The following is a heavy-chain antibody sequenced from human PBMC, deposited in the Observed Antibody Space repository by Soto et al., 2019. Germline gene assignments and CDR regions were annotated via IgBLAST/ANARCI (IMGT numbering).Heavy chain of an antibody. Sequence: XGSLRLSCSASGFTFSSSAMTWVRQAPGKGLEWVSAISGSGGSTYYADSVKGRFTISRDNSKNTLYLQMNSLRAEDTAVYYCAKSAWFGELFSFDYWGQGNLVTVSS. CDR1: GFTFSSSA. CDR2: ISGSGGST. CDR3: AKSAWFGELFSFDY. D-gene: IGHD3-10*01. J-gene: IGHJ4*02. V-gene: IGHV3-23*01.